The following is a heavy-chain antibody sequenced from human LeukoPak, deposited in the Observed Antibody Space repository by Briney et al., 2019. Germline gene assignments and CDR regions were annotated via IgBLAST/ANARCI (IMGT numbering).Heavy chain of an antibody. V-gene: IGHV3-66*01. CDR1: GFTVSSNY. D-gene: IGHD2-2*02. CDR3: AKDTAKAPAAIGAN. CDR2: IYSGGST. Sequence: GGSLRLSCAASGFTVSSNYMSWVRQAPGKGLEWVSVIYSGGSTYYADSVKGRFTISRDNSKNTLYLQMNSLRAEDTAVYYCAKDTAKAPAAIGANWGKGPLATVSS. J-gene: IGHJ4*02.